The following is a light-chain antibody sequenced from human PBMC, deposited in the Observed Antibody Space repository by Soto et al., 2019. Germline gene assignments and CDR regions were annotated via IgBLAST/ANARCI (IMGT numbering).Light chain of an antibody. J-gene: IGKJ1*01. CDR3: QHYDSSSLT. Sequence: EIVWTHSPGTLSLSPGEGSTLSCRASQSVSRTYLAFYQQKPGQAPRLLIYVASRRATGIPDRFSGSGSGTDLVLTISRLEPADFAVYYCQHYDSSSLTFGQGTKV. V-gene: IGKV3-20*01. CDR1: QSVSRTY. CDR2: VAS.